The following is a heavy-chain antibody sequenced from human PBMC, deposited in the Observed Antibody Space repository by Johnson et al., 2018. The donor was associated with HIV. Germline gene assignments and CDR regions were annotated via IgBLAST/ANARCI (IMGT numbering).Heavy chain of an antibody. CDR3: AKCEYNSDAFDI. V-gene: IGHV3-30*18. Sequence: QVQLVESGGGVVQPGRSLRLSCAASGFTFSNYAMHWVRQAPGKGLEWVALISHDGSNRYYADSVKGRFIISRDKSKNTLYLQMNSLRSEDTAVYFCAKCEYNSDAFDIWGQGTMLTVSS. CDR2: ISHDGSNR. D-gene: IGHD5-12*01. J-gene: IGHJ3*02. CDR1: GFTFSNYA.